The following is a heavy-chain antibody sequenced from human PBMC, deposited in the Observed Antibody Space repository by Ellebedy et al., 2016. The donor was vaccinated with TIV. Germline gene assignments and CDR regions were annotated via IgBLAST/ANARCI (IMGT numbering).Heavy chain of an antibody. CDR3: AREGALGHFDY. D-gene: IGHD1-26*01. CDR2: ISSSGSTI. CDR1: GFTFSSYA. Sequence: GESLKISCAASGFTFSSYAMHWVRQAPGKGLEWVSYISSSGSTIYYADSVKGRFTISRDNAKNSLYLQMNSLRAEDTAVYYCAREGALGHFDYWGQGTLVTVSS. V-gene: IGHV3-48*04. J-gene: IGHJ4*02.